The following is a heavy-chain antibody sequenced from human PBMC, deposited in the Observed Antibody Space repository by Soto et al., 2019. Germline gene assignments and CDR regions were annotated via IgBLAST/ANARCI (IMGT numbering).Heavy chain of an antibody. CDR1: GFTFSNAW. Sequence: EVQLVESGGGLVKPGGSLRLSCAASGFTFSNAWMSWVRQAPGKGLEWVGRIKSKTDGGTTDYAAPVKGRFTISRDDSKNTLYRQMNSLKTEDTAVYYCTTVTTITHYYYGMDVWGQGTTVTVSS. J-gene: IGHJ6*02. CDR3: TTVTTITHYYYGMDV. CDR2: IKSKTDGGTT. D-gene: IGHD4-4*01. V-gene: IGHV3-15*01.